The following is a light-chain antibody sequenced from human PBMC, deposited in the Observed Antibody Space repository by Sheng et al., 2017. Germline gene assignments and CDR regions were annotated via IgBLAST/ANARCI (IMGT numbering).Light chain of an antibody. CDR1: QSISIW. CDR3: QQYNSFPYG. V-gene: IGKV1-5*03. Sequence: DTQMTQSPSTLSASVGDRVTITCRASQSISIWLAWYQQKPGKAPKLLICKASSLESGVPSRFSGSGSGTEFTLTISSLQPDDFATYYCQQYNSFPYGFGQGTKLEIK. J-gene: IGKJ2*03. CDR2: KAS.